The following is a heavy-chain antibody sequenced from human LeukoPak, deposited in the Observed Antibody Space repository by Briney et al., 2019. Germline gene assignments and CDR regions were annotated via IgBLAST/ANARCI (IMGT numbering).Heavy chain of an antibody. CDR1: GYTFTGYY. CDR3: ASGEYSSGWYLDY. CDR2: INPNSGGT. V-gene: IGHV1-2*02. D-gene: IGHD6-19*01. Sequence: GASVKVSCKASGYTFTGYYMHWVRQAPGQGLEWMGWINPNSGGTNYAQKFQGRVTMTRDTSISTAYMELRSLRSDDTAVYYCASGEYSSGWYLDYWGQGTLVTVSS. J-gene: IGHJ4*02.